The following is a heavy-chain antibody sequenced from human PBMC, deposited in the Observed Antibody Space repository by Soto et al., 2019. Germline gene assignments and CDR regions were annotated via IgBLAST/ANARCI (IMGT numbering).Heavy chain of an antibody. J-gene: IGHJ5*02. CDR1: GFTFTNAW. D-gene: IGHD3-3*01. Sequence: WGSLILSCAGSGFTFTNAWMTWVRQAPGKGLEWIGRIKSKPSGGKTDSNAPVKGRFTISRDDSRNTVYMQVNSLRTEDTGVYYCAAGLGRVDTESWGQGILVTVSS. CDR3: AAGLGRVDTES. V-gene: IGHV3-15*01. CDR2: IKSKPSGGKT.